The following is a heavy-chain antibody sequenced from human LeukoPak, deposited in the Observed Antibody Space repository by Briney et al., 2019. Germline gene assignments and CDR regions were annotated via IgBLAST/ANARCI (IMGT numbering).Heavy chain of an antibody. D-gene: IGHD3-3*01. J-gene: IGHJ5*02. Sequence: ASVKVSCKASGYTFTSYDINWVRQATGQGLEWMGWMNPNSGNTGYAQKFQGRVTMTRNTSISTAYMELSSLRSEDTAVYYCARDLEDFWSGYSWGQGTLVTVSS. V-gene: IGHV1-8*01. CDR2: MNPNSGNT. CDR3: ARDLEDFWSGYS. CDR1: GYTFTSYD.